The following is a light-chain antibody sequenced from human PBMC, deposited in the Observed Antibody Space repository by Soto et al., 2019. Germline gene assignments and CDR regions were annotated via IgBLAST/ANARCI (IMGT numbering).Light chain of an antibody. CDR1: QSVSSN. J-gene: IGKJ1*01. CDR2: GAS. CDR3: QQYNTRT. Sequence: EIVMTQSPATLSVYQGERATLSCRASQSVSSNLAWYQQKPGQAPRLLIYGASTRATGIPARFSGSGSGTEFTLTISSLQSEDFAVYYCQQYNTRTFGQGSKV. V-gene: IGKV3-15*01.